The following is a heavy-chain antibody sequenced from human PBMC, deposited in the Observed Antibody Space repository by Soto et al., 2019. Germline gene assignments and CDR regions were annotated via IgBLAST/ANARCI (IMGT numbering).Heavy chain of an antibody. CDR3: ARHETERTSGYYLH. J-gene: IGHJ4*02. CDR1: GYSFTSHW. Sequence: EVQLVQSGAEMKKPGESLKISCKGSGYSFTSHWISWVRQMPGKGLELMGIIYPADSDTRYSPSFQGEVTISADKSITTAYLQWSSLKASDTAVYYYARHETERTSGYYLHWGQGTLVTVSS. D-gene: IGHD3-22*01. CDR2: IYPADSDT. V-gene: IGHV5-51*01.